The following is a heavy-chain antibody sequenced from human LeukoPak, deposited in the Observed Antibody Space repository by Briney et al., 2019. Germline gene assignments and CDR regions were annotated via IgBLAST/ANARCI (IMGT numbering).Heavy chain of an antibody. CDR1: GFTFSSYE. CDR2: IKTDGSLI. V-gene: IGHV3-7*01. D-gene: IGHD3-10*01. Sequence: PGGSLRLSCAASGFTFSSYEMNWVRQAPGKGLEWVANIKTDGSLIYYVDSVKGRFTISRDNAKNSLYLQMNSLRAEDTAVYYCARDRSPGNFDYWGQGTLVTVSS. J-gene: IGHJ4*02. CDR3: ARDRSPGNFDY.